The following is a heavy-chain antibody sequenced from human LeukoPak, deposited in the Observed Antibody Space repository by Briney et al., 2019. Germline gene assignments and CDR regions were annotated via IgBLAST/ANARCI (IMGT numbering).Heavy chain of an antibody. CDR2: INSDGSIT. CDR1: GFTFSSYW. V-gene: IGHV3-74*01. J-gene: IGHJ4*02. D-gene: IGHD5-12*01. CDR3: ARVRATFSPHFDN. Sequence: GGSLRLSCAASGFTFSSYWMHWVRQAPGKGLMWVSRINSDGSITSYADSVKGRFTISRDNTKNTLYVQMNSLRAEDTAVYYCARVRATFSPHFDNWGQGTLVTVSS.